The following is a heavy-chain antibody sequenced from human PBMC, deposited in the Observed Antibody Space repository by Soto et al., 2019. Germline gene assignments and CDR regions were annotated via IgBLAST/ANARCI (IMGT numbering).Heavy chain of an antibody. J-gene: IGHJ4*02. Sequence: SETLSLTCTVSGGSISSSSYYWGWIRQPPGKGLEWIGSIYYSGSTYYNPSLKSRVTISVDTSKNQFSLKLSSVTAADTAVYYCARARQYDFWSGYLYYFDYWGQGTLVTVSS. CDR2: IYYSGST. V-gene: IGHV4-39*01. D-gene: IGHD3-3*01. CDR3: ARARQYDFWSGYLYYFDY. CDR1: GGSISSSSYY.